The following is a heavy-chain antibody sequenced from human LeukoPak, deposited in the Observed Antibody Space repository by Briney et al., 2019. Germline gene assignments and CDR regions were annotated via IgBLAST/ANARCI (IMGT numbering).Heavy chain of an antibody. CDR2: IYPGDSDT. CDR3: ARRGIAVAGTPAEYFQH. J-gene: IGHJ1*01. V-gene: IGHV5-51*01. CDR1: GYRFPIYW. Sequence: GESLKISCQGYGYRFPIYWIGWVRQMPGRGLEWMGIIYPGDSDTRYSPSFQGQVTISADKSISTAYLHWSSLKASDTAMYYCARRGIAVAGTPAEYFQHWGQGTLVTVSS. D-gene: IGHD6-19*01.